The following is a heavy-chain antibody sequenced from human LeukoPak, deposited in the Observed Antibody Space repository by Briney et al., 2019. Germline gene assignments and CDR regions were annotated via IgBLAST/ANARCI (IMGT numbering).Heavy chain of an antibody. CDR3: AREGVRGSQALDTFDI. CDR2: ISSSGSNT. Sequence: KPGGSLRLSCAASGFTFSDHYMSWIRQAPGRGLGWVSCISSSGSNTDYADSVKGRFTISRDNAKNSLYLQMNSLRAEDTAVYFCAREGVRGSQALDTFDIWGQGTMVTVSS. D-gene: IGHD3-10*01. CDR1: GFTFSDHY. J-gene: IGHJ3*02. V-gene: IGHV3-11*05.